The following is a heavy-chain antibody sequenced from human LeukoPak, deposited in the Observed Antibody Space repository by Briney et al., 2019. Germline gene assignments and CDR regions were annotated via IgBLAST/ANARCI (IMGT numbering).Heavy chain of an antibody. CDR1: GFTFSNYW. J-gene: IGHJ4*02. D-gene: IGHD6-19*01. CDR2: INSDESTT. Sequence: GGSLRLSCAASGFTFSNYWMHWVRQTPGKGLVWVSRINSDESTTNYADSVKGRFTISRDNSKNTLYLQMNSLRAEDTAVYYCARRSGIAVAGAFDYWGQGTLVTVSS. CDR3: ARRSGIAVAGAFDY. V-gene: IGHV3-74*01.